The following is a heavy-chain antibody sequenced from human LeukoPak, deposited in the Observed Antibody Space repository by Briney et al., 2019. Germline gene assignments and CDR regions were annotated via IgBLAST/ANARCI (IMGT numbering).Heavy chain of an antibody. CDR1: GGSISSNHW. Sequence: SETLSLTCAVSGGSISSNHWWSWVRQPPGKGLEWIGEIYHSGSTNYNPSLKGRVIISVDKSKNQLSLNLSSMTAADTAVYYCAGDLGTVSQGYWGQGTLVTVSS. CDR2: IYHSGST. D-gene: IGHD4-17*01. CDR3: AGDLGTVSQGY. J-gene: IGHJ4*02. V-gene: IGHV4-4*02.